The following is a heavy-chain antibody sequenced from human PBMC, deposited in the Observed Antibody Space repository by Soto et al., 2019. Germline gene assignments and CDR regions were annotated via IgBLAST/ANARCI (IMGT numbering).Heavy chain of an antibody. CDR2: LHHDGTT. CDR3: ATQTISYTWGV. D-gene: IGHD3-16*01. V-gene: IGHV4-4*02. CDR1: GGPITTTTW. Sequence: QVQLQESGPGLVKPSETLSLTCAVSGGPITTTTWWAWVRLPPGKGLEWIGELHHDGTTNYNPSLERRITMSPDKSINHFSLKLTSVTAADTAIYYGATQTISYTWGVWGRGTTVTVSS. J-gene: IGHJ6*02.